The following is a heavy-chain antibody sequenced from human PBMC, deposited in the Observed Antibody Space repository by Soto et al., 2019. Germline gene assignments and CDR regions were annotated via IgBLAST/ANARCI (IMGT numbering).Heavy chain of an antibody. Sequence: HVQLPESGPGLVKPSQTLSLPGTVSGGSISSGDYYWSWVRQPPGNGLEWIGYSYYSGSTYYNPSLNSRVTISVDATKNQFSLKLSSVTAADTAAIYWARPFYDSSGYYYEGLALWGRGTLVTVSS. CDR1: GGSISSGDYY. V-gene: IGHV4-30-4*01. CDR2: SYYSGST. CDR3: ARPFYDSSGYYYEGLAL. D-gene: IGHD3-22*01. J-gene: IGHJ2*01.